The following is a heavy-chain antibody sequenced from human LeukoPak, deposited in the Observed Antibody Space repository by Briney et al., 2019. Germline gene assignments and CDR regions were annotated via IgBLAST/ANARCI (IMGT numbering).Heavy chain of an antibody. CDR3: AKEGRSLQTY. J-gene: IGHJ4*02. CDR1: GFTVSSNY. D-gene: IGHD5-24*01. Sequence: GGSLRLSCAASGFTVSSNYMSWVRQAPGKGLEWVSLIYSGGSTYYADSVKGRFTISRDNSKNTLYLQMNSLRVEDTAVYYCAKEGRSLQTYWGQGTLVTVSS. CDR2: IYSGGST. V-gene: IGHV3-53*01.